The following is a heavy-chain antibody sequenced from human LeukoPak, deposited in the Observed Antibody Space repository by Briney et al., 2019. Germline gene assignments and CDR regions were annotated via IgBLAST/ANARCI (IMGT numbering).Heavy chain of an antibody. CDR3: AKCRVSSSGSADH. D-gene: IGHD6-19*01. V-gene: IGHV1-46*01. Sequence: ASVKVSCKASGYTFTSYYMHWVRQAPGQGLEWMGRINPSGGSTAYAQKFQGRVTMTRDTSTSTVFMEMSSLGSEDTAVYYCAKCRVSSSGSADHWGQGTLVTVS. J-gene: IGHJ5*02. CDR2: INPSGGST. CDR1: GYTFTSYY.